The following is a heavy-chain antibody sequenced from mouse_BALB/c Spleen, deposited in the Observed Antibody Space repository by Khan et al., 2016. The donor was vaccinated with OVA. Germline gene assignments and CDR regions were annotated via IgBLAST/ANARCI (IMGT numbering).Heavy chain of an antibody. V-gene: IGHV5-6-4*01. Sequence: EVMLVESGGGLVRPGGSLKLSCAASGFSFSSYSMSWVRQTPEKRLQWVATISSGGSYTYYPDSVRGRFTISRDNANNTLYLQMSSLKSEDTAMYYCARQRGYYGSNPYFDYWGQGTTLTVSS. J-gene: IGHJ2*01. CDR3: ARQRGYYGSNPYFDY. CDR2: ISSGGSYT. CDR1: GFSFSSYS. D-gene: IGHD1-1*01.